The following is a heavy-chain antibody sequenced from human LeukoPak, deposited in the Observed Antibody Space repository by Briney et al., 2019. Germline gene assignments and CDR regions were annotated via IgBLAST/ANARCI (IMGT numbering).Heavy chain of an antibody. CDR2: ISGSGGTT. CDR1: GFTFSSYA. D-gene: IGHD2-21*02. V-gene: IGHV3-23*01. Sequence: GGSLRLSCAASGFTFSSYAMSWVRQAPGKGLEWVSAISGSGGTTYYADSVKGRFTISRDNSKNTLYLQMNSLRAEDTAVYYCAKPDPYCGGDCYSLYYYGVDVWGQGTTVTVSS. J-gene: IGHJ6*02. CDR3: AKPDPYCGGDCYSLYYYGVDV.